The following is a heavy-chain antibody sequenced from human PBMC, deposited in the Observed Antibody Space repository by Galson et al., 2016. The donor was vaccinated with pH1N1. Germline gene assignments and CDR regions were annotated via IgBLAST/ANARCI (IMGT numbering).Heavy chain of an antibody. J-gene: IGHJ4*02. Sequence: SLRLSCAASGFTFTSYAMHWVRQAPGKGLEWVAVILYDETNEYYADSVKGRFTISRDKTQSTVYLQMNSLRTEDTAVYYCARDSEYSGHEGFHWAQGTLVIVSP. CDR1: GFTFTSYA. CDR3: ARDSEYSGHEGFH. V-gene: IGHV3-30*04. D-gene: IGHD5-12*01. CDR2: ILYDETNE.